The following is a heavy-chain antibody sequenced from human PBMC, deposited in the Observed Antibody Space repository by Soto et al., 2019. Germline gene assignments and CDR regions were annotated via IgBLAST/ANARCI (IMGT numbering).Heavy chain of an antibody. D-gene: IGHD3-16*02. J-gene: IGHJ4*02. V-gene: IGHV3-7*03. CDR3: ARDGLLFSGPYRPSRFDY. CDR2: IKHDTSEA. CDR1: GFKFSNYW. Sequence: VGSLRLSCAASGFKFSNYWMSWVRQAPGKGLEWVGNIKHDTSEAHYADSVKGRFTITRDNIKNFLFLQMNGLRADDTASYYCARDGLLFSGPYRPSRFDYWGLGTLVTVSS.